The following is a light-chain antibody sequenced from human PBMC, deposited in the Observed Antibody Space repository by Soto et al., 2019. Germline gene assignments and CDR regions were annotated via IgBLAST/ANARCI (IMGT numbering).Light chain of an antibody. CDR1: SSDVGDDGF. J-gene: IGLJ3*02. Sequence: QSALTQPASVSGSPGQSITISCTGTSSDVGDDGFVSWYQQYPGKAPKLMIYKVSNRPSGVSNRFSGSRSANTASLTISGLQAEDEADYYCSSYTQRYISLFGGGTKLTVL. V-gene: IGLV2-14*01. CDR2: KVS. CDR3: SSYTQRYISL.